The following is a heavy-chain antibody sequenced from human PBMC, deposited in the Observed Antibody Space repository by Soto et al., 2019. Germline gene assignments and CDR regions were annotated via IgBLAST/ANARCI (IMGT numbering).Heavy chain of an antibody. D-gene: IGHD1-26*01. CDR1: GFTFSSYG. Sequence: QVQLVESGGGVVQPGGSLRLSCAASGFTFSSYGMHWVRQAPGKGLEWVAVIRYDGSNKYYADSVKGRFTISRDNSKNKLYMQMNKLRAKDTAVYYGARECKKWELHYFDYWGQGTLVTVSS. CDR3: ARECKKWELHYFDY. V-gene: IGHV3-33*01. J-gene: IGHJ4*02. CDR2: IRYDGSNK.